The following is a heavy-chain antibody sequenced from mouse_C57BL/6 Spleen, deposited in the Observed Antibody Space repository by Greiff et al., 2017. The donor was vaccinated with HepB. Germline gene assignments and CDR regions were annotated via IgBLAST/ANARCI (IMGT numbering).Heavy chain of an antibody. CDR3: ARRGDPPY. J-gene: IGHJ3*01. Sequence: QVQLKESGAELARPGASVKLSCKASGYTFTSYGISWVKQRTGQGLEWIGEIYPRSGNTYYNEKFKGKATLTADKSSRTAYMELRSLTSEDSAVYFCARRGDPPYWGQGTLVTVSA. CDR2: IYPRSGNT. CDR1: GYTFTSYG. V-gene: IGHV1-81*01.